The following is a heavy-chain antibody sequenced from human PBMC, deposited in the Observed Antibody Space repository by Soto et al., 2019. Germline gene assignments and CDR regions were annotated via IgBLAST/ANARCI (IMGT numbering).Heavy chain of an antibody. CDR1: GFTFSSYG. D-gene: IGHD6-25*01. Sequence: GGSLRLSCAASGFTFSSYGMHWVRQAPGKGLEWVAVIWYDGSNKYYADSVKGRFTISRDNSKNTLYLQMNSLRAEDTAVYYCARAVYYCSSGSLTNYYYYGMDVWGQGTTVTVSS. CDR2: IWYDGSNK. V-gene: IGHV3-33*01. CDR3: ARAVYYCSSGSLTNYYYYGMDV. J-gene: IGHJ6*02.